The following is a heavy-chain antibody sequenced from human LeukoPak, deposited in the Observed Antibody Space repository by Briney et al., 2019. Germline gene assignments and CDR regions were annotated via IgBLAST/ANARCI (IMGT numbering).Heavy chain of an antibody. CDR1: GYTFTSYD. CDR2: MNPNSGNT. V-gene: IGHV1-8*01. CDR3: ARGMATVVTQAYYYYYYGMDV. D-gene: IGHD4-23*01. Sequence: GASVKVSCKASGYTFTSYDINWVRQATGQGLECMGWMNPNSGNTGDAQKFQGRVTMTRNTSISTAYMELSSLRSEDTAVYYCARGMATVVTQAYYYYYYGMDVWGQGTSVTVSS. J-gene: IGHJ6*02.